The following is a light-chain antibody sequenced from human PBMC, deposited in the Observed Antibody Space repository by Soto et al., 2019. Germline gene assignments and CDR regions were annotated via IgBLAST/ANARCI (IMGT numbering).Light chain of an antibody. CDR1: SSDVVNDLL. CDR3: TSYTSSSPYV. Sequence: QSALTQPASVSGSPGQSITISCTGTSSDVVNDLLVSWYQQQPGKAPKLMIYEGTKRPAGVSDRFSGSKSGNTASLTISGLQAEDEADYYCTSYTSSSPYVFGTGTKVTVL. V-gene: IGLV2-14*02. CDR2: EGT. J-gene: IGLJ1*01.